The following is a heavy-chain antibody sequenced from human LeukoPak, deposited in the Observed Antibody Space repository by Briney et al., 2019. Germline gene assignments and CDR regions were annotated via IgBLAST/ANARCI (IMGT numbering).Heavy chain of an antibody. CDR2: ISSSSSYI. CDR1: GFTFSSYS. Sequence: GGSLRLFCAASGFTFSSYSMNWVRQAPGKGLEWVSSISSSSSYIYYADSVKGRFTISRDNAKNSLYLQMNSLRAEDTAVYYCARDWVDIVATAYYYYGTDVWGQGTTVTVSS. D-gene: IGHD5-12*01. CDR3: ARDWVDIVATAYYYYGTDV. V-gene: IGHV3-21*01. J-gene: IGHJ6*02.